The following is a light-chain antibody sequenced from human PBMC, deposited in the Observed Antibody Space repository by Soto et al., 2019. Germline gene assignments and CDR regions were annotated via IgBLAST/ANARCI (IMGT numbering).Light chain of an antibody. Sequence: QSVLTQPPSASGTPGQRVTISCSGTSSNIGSRTVNWYQQLPGTAPKLLIYTNNQRPSGVPDRFSGSKSGTSASLAISGLQSEDEADYYCSSFTSSYFYVFGPGTKLTVL. V-gene: IGLV1-44*01. CDR3: SSFTSSYFYV. CDR1: SSNIGSRT. CDR2: TNN. J-gene: IGLJ1*01.